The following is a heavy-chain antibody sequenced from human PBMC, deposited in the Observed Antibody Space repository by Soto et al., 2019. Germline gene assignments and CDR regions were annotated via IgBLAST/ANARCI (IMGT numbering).Heavy chain of an antibody. CDR3: ASGIQLWYYFDY. J-gene: IGHJ4*02. CDR1: GGSISSYY. V-gene: IGHV4-59*01. D-gene: IGHD5-18*01. CDR2: IYYSGST. Sequence: SETLSLTCTVSGGSISSYYWSWIRQPPGKGLEWIGYIYYSGSTNYNPSLKSRVTISVDTSKNQFSLKLSSVTAADTAVYYCASGIQLWYYFDYWGQGTLVTVSS.